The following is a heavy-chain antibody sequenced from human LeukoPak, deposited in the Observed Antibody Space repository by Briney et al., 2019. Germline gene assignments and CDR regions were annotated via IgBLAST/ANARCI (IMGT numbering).Heavy chain of an antibody. V-gene: IGHV3-33*01. CDR3: ARDRDYYDSSGYPAFDY. CDR2: IWYDGSNK. J-gene: IGHJ4*02. CDR1: GFTFSSYG. D-gene: IGHD3-22*01. Sequence: GRSLRLSCAASGFTFSSYGMHWVRQAPGKGLEWVAVIWYDGSNKYYADSVKGRFTISRDNSKSTLYLQMNSLRAEDTAVYYCARDRDYYDSSGYPAFDYWGQGTLVTVSS.